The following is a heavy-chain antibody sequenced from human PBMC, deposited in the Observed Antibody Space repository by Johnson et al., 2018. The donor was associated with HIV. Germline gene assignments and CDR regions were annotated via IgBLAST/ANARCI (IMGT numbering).Heavy chain of an antibody. CDR3: AKGEQLVISRKGHDAFDI. D-gene: IGHD6-6*01. Sequence: QVQLVESGGGVVQPGRSLRLSCAASGFTFSSYAMHWVRQAPGKGLEWVAVISYDGSNKYYADSVKGRFTISRDNSKNTLYLQMNSLRVEDTAVYYCAKGEQLVISRKGHDAFDIWGQGTKVTVSS. J-gene: IGHJ3*02. CDR1: GFTFSSYA. CDR2: ISYDGSNK. V-gene: IGHV3-30-3*01.